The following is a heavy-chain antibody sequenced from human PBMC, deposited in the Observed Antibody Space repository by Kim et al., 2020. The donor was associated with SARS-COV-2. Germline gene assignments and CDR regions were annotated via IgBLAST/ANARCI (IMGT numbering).Heavy chain of an antibody. Sequence: GGSLRLSCAASGFTFSSYGMHWVRQAPGKGLEWVAVISYDGSNKYYADSVKGRFTISRDNSKNTLYLQMNSLRAEDTAVYYCAKDDGYCSSTSCYGDYYYYYGMDVWGQGTTVTVSS. J-gene: IGHJ6*02. CDR2: ISYDGSNK. V-gene: IGHV3-30*18. CDR3: AKDDGYCSSTSCYGDYYYYYGMDV. D-gene: IGHD2-2*01. CDR1: GFTFSSYG.